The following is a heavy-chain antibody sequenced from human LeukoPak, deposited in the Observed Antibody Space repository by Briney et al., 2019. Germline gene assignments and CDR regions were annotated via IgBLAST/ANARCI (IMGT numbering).Heavy chain of an antibody. CDR3: AREAVAGFFDY. CDR1: GFTFSSYA. CDR2: ISYDGSNK. Sequence: GRSLRLSCAASGFTFSSYAMHWVREAPGKGLEWVAVISYDGSNKYYADSVKGRFTISRDNSKNTLYLQMNSLRAEDTAVYYCAREAVAGFFDYWGQGTLVTVSS. V-gene: IGHV3-30-3*01. D-gene: IGHD6-19*01. J-gene: IGHJ4*02.